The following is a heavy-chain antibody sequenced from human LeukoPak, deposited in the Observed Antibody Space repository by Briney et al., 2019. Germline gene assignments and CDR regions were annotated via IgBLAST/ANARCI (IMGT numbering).Heavy chain of an antibody. CDR2: ISYDGSNK. V-gene: IGHV3-30*04. D-gene: IGHD3-22*01. CDR3: ARGLDDRSGYYHPYGY. CDR1: GFTLLLYA. Sequence: PGRSLRLSYASSGFTLLLYAMHWICQAPGKGLEWVAVISYDGSNKYYADSVKGRFTISIDNSKNTMYLQMNSLRAEDTAVYYCARGLDDRSGYYHPYGYWGQGTLGTVSS. J-gene: IGHJ4*02.